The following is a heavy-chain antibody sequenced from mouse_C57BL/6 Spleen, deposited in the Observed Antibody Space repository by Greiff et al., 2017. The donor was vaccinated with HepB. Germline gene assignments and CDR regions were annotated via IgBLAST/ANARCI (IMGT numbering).Heavy chain of an antibody. Sequence: VKLQQSGAELVRPGASVTLSCKASGYTFTDYEMHWVKQTPVHGLEWIGAIDPETGGTAYNQKFKGKAILTADKSSSTAYMELRSLTSEDSAVYYCTRGLLRGWYFDVWGTGTTVTVSS. CDR2: IDPETGGT. D-gene: IGHD1-1*01. CDR1: GYTFTDYE. CDR3: TRGLLRGWYFDV. J-gene: IGHJ1*03. V-gene: IGHV1-15*01.